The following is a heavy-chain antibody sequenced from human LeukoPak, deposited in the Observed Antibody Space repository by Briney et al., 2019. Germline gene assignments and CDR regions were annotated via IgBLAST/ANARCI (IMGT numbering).Heavy chain of an antibody. CDR2: IFYSGST. Sequence: SETLSLTCTVSSGSISTSNYYWGWVRQPPGKALEWIGNIFYSGSTYYSPSLKSRVTISLDTSRNQFSLKLSSVTAADTAVYYCARKYFDWFDYWGQGTLVTVSS. V-gene: IGHV4-39*07. CDR1: SGSISTSNYY. J-gene: IGHJ4*02. D-gene: IGHD3-9*01. CDR3: ARKYFDWFDY.